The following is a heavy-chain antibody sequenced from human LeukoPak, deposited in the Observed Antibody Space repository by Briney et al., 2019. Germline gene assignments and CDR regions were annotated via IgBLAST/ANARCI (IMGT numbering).Heavy chain of an antibody. V-gene: IGHV5-51*01. CDR1: GYSFTSYW. CDR2: IYPGDSDT. D-gene: IGHD3-3*01. Sequence: GESLKISCKGSGYSFTSYWIGGVRQMLGKGLEWMGIIYPGDSDTRYSPSFQGQVTISADKSISTAYLQWSSLKASDTAMYYCARQAYDFWSGYSPLYYYYMDVWGKGTTVTVSS. J-gene: IGHJ6*03. CDR3: ARQAYDFWSGYSPLYYYYMDV.